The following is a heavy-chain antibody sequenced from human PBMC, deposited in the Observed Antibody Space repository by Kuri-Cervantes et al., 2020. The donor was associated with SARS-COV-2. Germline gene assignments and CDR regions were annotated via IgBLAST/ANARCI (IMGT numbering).Heavy chain of an antibody. Sequence: ASVKVSCKASGYTFTSYAMHWVRQAPGQRLEWMGWINAGNGNTKYSQKFQGRATMTEDTSTDTAYMELSSLRSEDTAVYYCATDLIGNRNAAPGDYWGQGTLVTRLL. CDR1: GYTFTSYA. J-gene: IGHJ4*02. D-gene: IGHD1-14*01. CDR2: INAGNGNT. CDR3: ATDLIGNRNAAPGDY. V-gene: IGHV1-3*01.